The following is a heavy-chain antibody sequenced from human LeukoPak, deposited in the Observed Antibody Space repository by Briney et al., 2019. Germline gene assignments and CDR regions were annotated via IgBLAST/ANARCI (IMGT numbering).Heavy chain of an antibody. CDR2: IKSKTDGGTT. D-gene: IGHD3-10*01. CDR1: GFAFSNAW. V-gene: IGHV3-15*01. Sequence: GGSLRLSCAASGFAFSNAWMSWVRQAPGKGLEWVGRIKSKTDGGTTDYAAPVKGRFTISRDDSKNTLYLQMNSLKTEDTAVYYCTTGITMVRGVIHLIDYWGQGTLVTVSS. CDR3: TTGITMVRGVIHLIDY. J-gene: IGHJ4*02.